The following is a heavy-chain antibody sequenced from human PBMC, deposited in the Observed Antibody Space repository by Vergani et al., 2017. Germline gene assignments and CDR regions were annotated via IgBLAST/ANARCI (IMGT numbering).Heavy chain of an antibody. CDR2: INHSGST. V-gene: IGHV4-34*01. CDR1: GGSFSGYY. CDR3: ARSSLFSSSLTIDY. J-gene: IGHJ4*02. D-gene: IGHD6-6*01. Sequence: QVQLQQWGAGLLKPSETLSLTCAVYGGSFSGYYWSWIRQPPGKGLEWIGEINHSGSTNYNPSLKSRVTISVDTSKNQFSLKLSSVTAADTAVYYCARSSLFSSSLTIDYWGQGTRVTVSS.